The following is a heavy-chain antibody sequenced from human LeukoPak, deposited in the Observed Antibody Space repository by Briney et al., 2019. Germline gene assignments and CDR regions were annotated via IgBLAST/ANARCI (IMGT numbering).Heavy chain of an antibody. CDR1: GYTLTELS. V-gene: IGHV1-24*01. CDR2: FDPEDGET. J-gene: IGHJ4*02. D-gene: IGHD2/OR15-2a*01. Sequence: ASVKVSCKVSGYTLTELSKHCVGQAPGKGLEWMGGFDPEDGETIYAQKFQGRVTMTEDTSTDTAYMELSSLRSEDTAVYYCATAVNIVIVPTQLDYWGQGTLVTVSS. CDR3: ATAVNIVIVPTQLDY.